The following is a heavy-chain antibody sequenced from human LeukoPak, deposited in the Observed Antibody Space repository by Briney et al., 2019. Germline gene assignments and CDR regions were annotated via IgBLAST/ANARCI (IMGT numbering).Heavy chain of an antibody. J-gene: IGHJ4*02. CDR2: ISGSGGST. CDR3: AKADSGSYSSFDY. CDR1: GFTFSSYA. Sequence: GGSLRLSCAASGFTFSSYAMSWVRQAPGKGLEWVSGISGSGGSTYYADSVKGRFTIFRDNSKNTLYLQMNSLRAEDTAVYHCAKADSGSYSSFDYWGQGTLVTVSS. V-gene: IGHV3-23*01. D-gene: IGHD1-26*01.